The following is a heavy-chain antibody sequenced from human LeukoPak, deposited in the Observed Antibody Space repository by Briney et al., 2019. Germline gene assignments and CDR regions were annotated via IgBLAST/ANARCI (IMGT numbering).Heavy chain of an antibody. CDR3: ARDARGSGSYYSDY. V-gene: IGHV3-30-3*01. CDR2: ISYDGSNK. Sequence: GGSLRLSCAASGFTFTSYAMHWVRQAPGKGLEWVAVISYDGSNKYYADSVKCRFTISRDNSKNTLYVQMNSLRAEDTAVYYCARDARGSGSYYSDYWGQGTLVTVSS. CDR1: GFTFTSYA. J-gene: IGHJ4*02. D-gene: IGHD1-26*01.